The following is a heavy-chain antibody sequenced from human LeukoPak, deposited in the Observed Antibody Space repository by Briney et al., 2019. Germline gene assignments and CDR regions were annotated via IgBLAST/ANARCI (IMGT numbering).Heavy chain of an antibody. D-gene: IGHD3-3*01. V-gene: IGHV3-21*01. CDR2: ISSSSSYI. J-gene: IGHJ3*02. CDR1: GFTFSSYS. Sequence: GGSLRLSCAASGFTFSSYSMNWVRQAPGKGLEWVSSISSSSSYIYYADSVKGRFTISRDNAKNSLYLQMNSLRAEDTAVYYCARSFGPTYYDFWSGYSHSWDAFDIWGQGTMVTVSS. CDR3: ARSFGPTYYDFWSGYSHSWDAFDI.